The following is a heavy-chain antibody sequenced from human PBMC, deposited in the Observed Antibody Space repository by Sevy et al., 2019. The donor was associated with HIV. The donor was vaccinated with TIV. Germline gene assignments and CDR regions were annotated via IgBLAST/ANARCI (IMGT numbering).Heavy chain of an antibody. CDR1: GYTFTDYY. CDR2: NNPKSGGT. J-gene: IGHJ4*02. D-gene: IGHD6-19*01. Sequence: ASVKVSCKASGYTFTDYYIYWVRQAPGQGLEWMGWNNPKSGGTNYVQKFQGRVTMSRDTSISTAYMEMSSLRSDDTAVYYCAVGGGVNRRIAVTLDNWGQGTLVTVSS. V-gene: IGHV1-2*02. CDR3: AVGGGVNRRIAVTLDN.